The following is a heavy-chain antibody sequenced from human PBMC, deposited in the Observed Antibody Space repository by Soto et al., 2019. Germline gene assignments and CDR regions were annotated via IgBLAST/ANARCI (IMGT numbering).Heavy chain of an antibody. CDR2: ISGSGGST. V-gene: IGHV3-23*01. CDR1: GFSFSSYT. J-gene: IGHJ4*02. Sequence: PGGSLRLSCAASGFSFSSYTMTWVRPAPGKGLEWVSGISGSGGSTYYADFVKGRFTISRDNFKNTLYMQMNSLRAEDTAVYYCAKYRDSGLASSNDYWGQGTPVTVSS. CDR3: AKYRDSGLASSNDY. D-gene: IGHD2-8*02.